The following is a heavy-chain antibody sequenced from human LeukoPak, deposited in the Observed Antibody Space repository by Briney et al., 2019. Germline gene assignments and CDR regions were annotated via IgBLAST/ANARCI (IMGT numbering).Heavy chain of an antibody. CDR3: AKYRGLRWLQFVY. V-gene: IGHV3-9*01. Sequence: GGSLRLSCAASGFTFDDYALHWVRQAPGKGLEWVSGISWNSGSMGYADAVKGRFTISRENAKNSLYLQMNSLRAEDTALYYCAKYRGLRWLQFVYWLQG. CDR2: ISWNSGSM. J-gene: IGHJ4*02. CDR1: GFTFDDYA. D-gene: IGHD5-24*01.